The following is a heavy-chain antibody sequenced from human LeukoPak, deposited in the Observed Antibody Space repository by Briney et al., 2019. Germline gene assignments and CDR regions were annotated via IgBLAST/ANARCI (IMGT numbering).Heavy chain of an antibody. J-gene: IGHJ4*02. Sequence: SETLSLTCTVSGGSISSGDYYWSWIRQPPGEGLGWIGYIYYSGSTYYNPSLKSRVTISVDTSKNQFSLKLSSVTAADTAVYYCARWDMVDFWSGPPYWGQGTLVTVSS. CDR2: IYYSGST. D-gene: IGHD3-3*01. V-gene: IGHV4-30-4*08. CDR3: ARWDMVDFWSGPPY. CDR1: GGSISSGDYY.